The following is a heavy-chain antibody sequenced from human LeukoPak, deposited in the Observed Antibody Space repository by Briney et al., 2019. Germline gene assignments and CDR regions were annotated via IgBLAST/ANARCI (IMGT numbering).Heavy chain of an antibody. V-gene: IGHV4-39*01. D-gene: IGHD6-13*01. CDR2: IHSNGGT. Sequence: SETLSLTCTVSGGALGGSTYYWGWIRQPPGKGLEWIGSIHSNGGTYYNPSLKSRVTISVDTSKNQFSLKLSSVTATDTAVYYCARSYCSSCPDGNWGQGTMVTVSS. CDR3: ARSYCSSCPDGN. J-gene: IGHJ3*01. CDR1: GGALGGSTYY.